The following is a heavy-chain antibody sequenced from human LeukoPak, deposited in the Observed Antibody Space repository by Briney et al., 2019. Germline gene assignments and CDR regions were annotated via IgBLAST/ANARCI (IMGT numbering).Heavy chain of an antibody. CDR1: GGSISSYY. Sequence: SETLSLTCTVSGGSISSYYWSWIRQPAGKGLEWIGRIYTSGSTNYNPSLKSRVTMSVDTSKNQFSLKLSSVTAADTAVYYCARALTLHYYDSSGYSGFFDYWGQGTLVTVSS. CDR3: ARALTLHYYDSSGYSGFFDY. J-gene: IGHJ4*02. V-gene: IGHV4-4*07. CDR2: IYTSGST. D-gene: IGHD3-22*01.